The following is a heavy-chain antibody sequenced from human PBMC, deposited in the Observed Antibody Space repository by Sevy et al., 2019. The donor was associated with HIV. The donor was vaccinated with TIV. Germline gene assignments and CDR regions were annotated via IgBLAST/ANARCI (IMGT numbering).Heavy chain of an antibody. CDR1: GFTFNNAW. CDR2: IKSKTDGGTT. D-gene: IGHD3-16*02. Sequence: RGSLRLSCAASGFTFNNAWMTWVRQAPGEGLEWVGRIKSKTDGGTTDYAAPVKGRFTILRDDSKNTLYLQMNSLKTEDTAVYYCTTDRGLRLGELSCYWGQGTLVTVSS. CDR3: TTDRGLRLGELSCY. J-gene: IGHJ4*02. V-gene: IGHV3-15*01.